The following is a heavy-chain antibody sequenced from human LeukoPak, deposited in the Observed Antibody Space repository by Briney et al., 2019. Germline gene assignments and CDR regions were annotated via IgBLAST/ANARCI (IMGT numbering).Heavy chain of an antibody. Sequence: PGGSLRLSCATSGFTFDDSAMHWVRQAPGKGLEWVSLISGDGGSTYYADSVKGRFTISRDNSKNSLCLQMNSLRTEDTALYYCAKDIGEQWFFDYWGQGTLVTVSS. CDR3: AKDIGEQWFFDY. CDR2: ISGDGGST. V-gene: IGHV3-43*02. CDR1: GFTFDDSA. D-gene: IGHD3-10*01. J-gene: IGHJ4*02.